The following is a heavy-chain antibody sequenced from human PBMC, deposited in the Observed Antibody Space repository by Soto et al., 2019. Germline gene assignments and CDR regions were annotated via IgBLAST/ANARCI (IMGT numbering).Heavy chain of an antibody. CDR3: TRDLDLGHRGYGHSNV. CDR2: VYFSGST. Sequence: PSETLSVPCTISGGAIGGYYGSWIRQTPGKGLEWIGYVYFSGSTNYNPSLKSRVLISIDTSQNQFSLKLNSVTAADTAVYYCTRDLDLGHRGYGHSNVWGQGQTVTVSS. J-gene: IGHJ6*02. V-gene: IGHV4-59*01. CDR1: GGAIGGYY. D-gene: IGHD5-12*01.